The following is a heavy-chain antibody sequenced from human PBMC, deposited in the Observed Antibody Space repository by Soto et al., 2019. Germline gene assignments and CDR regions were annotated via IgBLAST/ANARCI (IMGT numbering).Heavy chain of an antibody. V-gene: IGHV4-39*01. CDR3: ASPTLVAFDI. J-gene: IGHJ3*02. CDR2: IYYSGST. CDR1: GGSISSSNYY. Sequence: SETLSLTCPVSGGSISSSNYYWGWIRQPPGKGLEWIGSIYYSGSTAYNSSLKSRVTMSVDTSKNQLYLRLSSVTAADTAVYYCASPTLVAFDIWGQGTMVTVSS.